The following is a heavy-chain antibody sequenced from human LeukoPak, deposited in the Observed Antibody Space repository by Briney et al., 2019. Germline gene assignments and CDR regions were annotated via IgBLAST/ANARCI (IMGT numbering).Heavy chain of an antibody. CDR2: IIPIFGTA. CDR3: ARDKGQDDYYDSSGFFDY. CDR1: GGTFSSYA. Sequence: SVKVSCKASGGTFSSYAISWVRQAPGQGLEWMGGIIPIFGTANYAQKFQGRVTITADESTSTAYMELNSLRSEDTAVYYCARDKGQDDYYDSSGFFDYWGQGTLVTVSS. D-gene: IGHD3-22*01. J-gene: IGHJ4*02. V-gene: IGHV1-69*13.